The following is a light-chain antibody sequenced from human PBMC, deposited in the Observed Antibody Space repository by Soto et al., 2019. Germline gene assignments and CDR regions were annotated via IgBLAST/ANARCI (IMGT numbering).Light chain of an antibody. J-gene: IGKJ1*01. V-gene: IGKV3-11*01. CDR1: QSISLA. Sequence: EIVLTQSPATLSLSPGERATLSCRASQSISLAIAWYQHKPGQAPRLLIFDASKRATGIPARFRGSGSGTDFTLSISSLEPEDFAVYYCQQHTDRPPWTFGQGTKVESK. CDR3: QQHTDRPPWT. CDR2: DAS.